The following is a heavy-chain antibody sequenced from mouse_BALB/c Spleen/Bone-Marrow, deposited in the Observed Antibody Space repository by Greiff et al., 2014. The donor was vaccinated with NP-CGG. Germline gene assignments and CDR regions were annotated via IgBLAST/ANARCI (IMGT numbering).Heavy chain of an antibody. CDR3: AIYYYGSSGFAY. CDR2: IDPANGNT. J-gene: IGHJ3*01. CDR1: GFNIKDTY. Sequence: DVKLVESGAELVKPGASVKLSCTASGFNIKDTYMHWVKQRPEQGLEWIGRIDPANGNTKYDPKFQGKATITADTSSNTAYLQLSSLTSVDTAVYYCAIYYYGSSGFAYWGQGTLVTVSA. D-gene: IGHD1-1*01. V-gene: IGHV14-3*02.